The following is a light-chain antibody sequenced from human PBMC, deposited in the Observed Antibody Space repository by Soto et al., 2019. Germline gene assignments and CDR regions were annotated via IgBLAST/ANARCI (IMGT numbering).Light chain of an antibody. CDR2: EVT. CDR3: SSITSTTTGL. CDR1: SSDIGSYDY. Sequence: QSVLTQPASVSGSPGQPITISCTGTSSDIGSYDYVSWYQQHPGKVPNPIIYEVTDRPSGVSNRFSGSKSANTASLTTSGLQAEDEPDYYCSSITSTTTGLFASATKDTVL. J-gene: IGLJ1*01. V-gene: IGLV2-14*01.